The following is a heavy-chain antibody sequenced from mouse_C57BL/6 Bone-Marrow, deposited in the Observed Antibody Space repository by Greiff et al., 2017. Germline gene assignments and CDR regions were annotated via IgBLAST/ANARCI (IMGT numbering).Heavy chain of an antibody. J-gene: IGHJ4*01. V-gene: IGHV5-12*01. CDR2: ISNGGGST. CDR1: GFTFSDYY. D-gene: IGHD2-3*01. CDR3: ARRGYYPYYYAMDY. Sequence: EVKLVESGGGLVQPGGSLKLSCAASGFTFSDYYMYWVRQTPEKRLEWVAYISNGGGSTYYPDTVKGRFTISRDNAKNTLYLQMSRLKSEDTAMYYCARRGYYPYYYAMDYWGQGTSVTVSS.